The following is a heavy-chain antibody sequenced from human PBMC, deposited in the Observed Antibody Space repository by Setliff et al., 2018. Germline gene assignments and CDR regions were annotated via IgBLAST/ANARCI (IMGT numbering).Heavy chain of an antibody. V-gene: IGHV4-59*01. CDR2: IYYSGST. CDR1: GGSISSYY. CDR3: ARGGGNEAWFDP. J-gene: IGHJ5*02. Sequence: TSETLSLTCTVSGGSISSYYWGWIRQPPGKGLEWIGYIYYSGSTNYNPSLKSRVTISVDTSKNQFSLKLSSVTAADTAVYYCARGGGNEAWFDPWGQGTLVTVSS. D-gene: IGHD1-1*01.